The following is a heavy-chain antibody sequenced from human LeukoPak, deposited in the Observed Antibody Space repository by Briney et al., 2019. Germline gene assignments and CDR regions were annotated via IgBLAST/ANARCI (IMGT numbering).Heavy chain of an antibody. Sequence: SQTLSLTCAISGDSVSSNSAAWNWIRQSPSRGPEWLGRTYYRSKWYNDYAVSVKSRITINPDTSKNQFSLQLNSVTPEDTAVYYCARDQRKSGTAMVPYYYYGMDVWGQGTTVTVSS. CDR2: TYYRSKWYN. CDR1: GDSVSSNSAA. CDR3: ARDQRKSGTAMVPYYYYGMDV. D-gene: IGHD5-18*01. J-gene: IGHJ6*02. V-gene: IGHV6-1*01.